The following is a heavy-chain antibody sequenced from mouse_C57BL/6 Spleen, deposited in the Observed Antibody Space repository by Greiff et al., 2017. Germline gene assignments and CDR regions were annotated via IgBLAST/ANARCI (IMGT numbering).Heavy chain of an antibody. D-gene: IGHD1-1*01. V-gene: IGHV1-78*01. J-gene: IGHJ2*01. CDR1: GYTFTDHT. CDR2: IYPRDGST. Sequence: QVQLQQSDAELVKPGASVKISCKVSGYTFTDHTIHWMKQRPEQGLEWIGYIYPRDGSTKYNEKFKSKATLTVDKSSSTAYMQLSSLTSEDSAVYYCARPPTTVVEGYYFDYWGQGTTLTVSS. CDR3: ARPPTTVVEGYYFDY.